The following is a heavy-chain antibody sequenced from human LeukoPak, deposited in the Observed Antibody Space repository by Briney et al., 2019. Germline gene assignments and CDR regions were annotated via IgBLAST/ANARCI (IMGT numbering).Heavy chain of an antibody. J-gene: IGHJ4*02. CDR3: ARDPGGYGFDY. Sequence: SETLSLTCTVSGGSISSSSYYWGWIRQPPGKGLEWIGSIYYSGSTYYNPSLKSRVTISVDTSKNQVSLKLRSVTAADTAVYYCARDPGGYGFDYWGQGTLVTVSS. CDR2: IYYSGST. V-gene: IGHV4-39*07. CDR1: GGSISSSSYY. D-gene: IGHD5-12*01.